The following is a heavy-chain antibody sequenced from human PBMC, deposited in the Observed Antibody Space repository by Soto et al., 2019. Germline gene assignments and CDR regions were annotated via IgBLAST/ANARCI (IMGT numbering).Heavy chain of an antibody. Sequence: QVHLVQSGAEVKKPGASVKVSCQGSGYAFTTYGITWVRQAPGQGLEWMGWISAHNGNTNYAQKLQGRVTVTRDTSTSTAYMELRSLRYDDKAVYYCARGRYGGYWGQGALVSVSS. CDR1: GYAFTTYG. CDR2: ISAHNGNT. CDR3: ARGRYGGY. J-gene: IGHJ4*02. V-gene: IGHV1-18*01. D-gene: IGHD3-10*01.